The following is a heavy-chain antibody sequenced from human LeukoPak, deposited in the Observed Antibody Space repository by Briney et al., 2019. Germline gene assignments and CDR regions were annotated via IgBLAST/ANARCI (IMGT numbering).Heavy chain of an antibody. CDR2: ISAYNGNT. CDR1: GYTFTGYY. J-gene: IGHJ4*02. D-gene: IGHD3-10*01. Sequence: GASVKVSCKASGYTFTGYYMHWVRQAPGQGLEWMGWISAYNGNTNYAQKLQGRVTMTTDTSTSTAYMELRSLRSDDTAVYYCARGGLLWFGELEYYFDYWGQGTLVTVSS. V-gene: IGHV1-18*04. CDR3: ARGGLLWFGELEYYFDY.